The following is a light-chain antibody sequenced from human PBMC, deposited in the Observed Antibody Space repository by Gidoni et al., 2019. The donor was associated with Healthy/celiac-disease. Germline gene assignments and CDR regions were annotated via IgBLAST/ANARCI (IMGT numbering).Light chain of an antibody. CDR3: QAWDSSTYVV. CDR1: KLGDKY. V-gene: IGLV3-1*01. CDR2: QDS. J-gene: IGLJ2*01. Sequence: SSELTQQPSVSVSPGQTASITCSGDKLGDKYACWYQQKPGQSPVLVIYQDSKRPAGIPERFSGSNSGNTATLTISGTQAMDEADYYCQAWDSSTYVVFGGGTKLTVL.